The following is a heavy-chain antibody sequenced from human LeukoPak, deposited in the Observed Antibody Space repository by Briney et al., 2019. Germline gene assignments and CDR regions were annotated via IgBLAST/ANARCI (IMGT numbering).Heavy chain of an antibody. V-gene: IGHV3-48*02. Sequence: GGSLRLSCAASGFTFSSYSMNWVRQAPGKGLEWVSYISSSSSTIYYADSVKGRFTISRDNAKNSLYLQMNSLRDEDTAVYYCASRNYYGSGSSGDYWGQGTLVTVSS. CDR3: ASRNYYGSGSSGDY. CDR1: GFTFSSYS. J-gene: IGHJ4*02. D-gene: IGHD3-10*01. CDR2: ISSSSSTI.